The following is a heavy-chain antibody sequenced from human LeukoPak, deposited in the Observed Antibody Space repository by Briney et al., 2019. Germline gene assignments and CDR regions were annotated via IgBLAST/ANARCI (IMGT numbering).Heavy chain of an antibody. CDR2: IYTSGGT. CDR3: ARLTRLSTSPDRYYLDY. Sequence: SETLSLTCTVSGDSISSYYWSWIRQPPGRGLEWIGYIYTSGGTNYIPSLKGRVTISIDTSKNQFSPKLSSVTAADSAVYYCARLTRLSTSPDRYYLDYWGQGTLVIVSS. J-gene: IGHJ4*02. CDR1: GDSISSYY. D-gene: IGHD6-6*01. V-gene: IGHV4-4*09.